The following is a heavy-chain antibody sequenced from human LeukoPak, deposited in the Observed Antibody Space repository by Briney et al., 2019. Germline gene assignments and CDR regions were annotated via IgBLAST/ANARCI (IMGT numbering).Heavy chain of an antibody. V-gene: IGHV3-7*01. CDR1: GFTFSNYW. CDR3: ARDSVEASNYFDY. CDR2: IKQDGSEK. J-gene: IGHJ4*02. Sequence: GFLRLSCAASGFTFSNYWMSWVRQAPGKGLEWVANIKQDGSEKYYVDSVKGRFTISRDNAKNSLYLQMNSLRVEDTAVYYCARDSVEASNYFDYWGQGTLVTVSS. D-gene: IGHD4-23*01.